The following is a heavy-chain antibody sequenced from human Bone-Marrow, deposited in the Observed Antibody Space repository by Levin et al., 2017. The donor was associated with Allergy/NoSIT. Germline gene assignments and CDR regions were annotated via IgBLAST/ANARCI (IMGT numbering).Heavy chain of an antibody. V-gene: IGHV4-59*01. CDR3: AGHYNSETYPLDY. Sequence: SETLSLTCTVSGGSISTYYWSWIRQPPGKGLEWIAHISYSGSTNYNPSLKSRVTISVDTSTNKLSLKLNTVTAADTAVYYCAGHYNSETYPLDYCGQGTLVTVSS. J-gene: IGHJ4*02. CDR2: ISYSGST. CDR1: GGSISTYY. D-gene: IGHD3-10*01.